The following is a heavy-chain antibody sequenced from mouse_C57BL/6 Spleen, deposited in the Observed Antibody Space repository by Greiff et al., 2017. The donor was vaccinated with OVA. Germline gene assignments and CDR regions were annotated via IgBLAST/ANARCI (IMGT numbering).Heavy chain of an antibody. CDR2: IDPSDSYT. CDR1: GYTFTSYW. V-gene: IGHV1-50*01. J-gene: IGHJ3*01. Sequence: VKLQQPGAELVKPGASVKMSCKASGYTFTSYWMQWVKQRPGQGLEWIGEIDPSDSYTNYNQKFKGKATLTVDPSSSTAYMQLSSLTSEDSAVYYCASMVTTRGFAYWGQGTLVTVSA. D-gene: IGHD2-2*01. CDR3: ASMVTTRGFAY.